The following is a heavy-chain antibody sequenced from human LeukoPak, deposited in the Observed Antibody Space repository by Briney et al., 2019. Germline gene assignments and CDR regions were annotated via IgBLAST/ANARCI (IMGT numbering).Heavy chain of an antibody. J-gene: IGHJ4*02. CDR1: GGSFSDYY. CDR3: ARAGWFGELYGPLDY. Sequence: SETLSLTCAVSGGSFSDYYWSWIRQAPGKGLEWIGEINHSGSTNYNPSLKSRVTISVDMSKNQFSLKLKFVTAADTAVYYCARAGWFGELYGPLDYWGQGTLVTVSS. V-gene: IGHV4-34*01. CDR2: INHSGST. D-gene: IGHD3-10*01.